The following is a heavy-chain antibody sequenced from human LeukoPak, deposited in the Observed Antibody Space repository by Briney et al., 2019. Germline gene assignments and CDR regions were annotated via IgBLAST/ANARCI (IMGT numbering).Heavy chain of an antibody. CDR1: GFTFSSYS. Sequence: PGGSLRFSCAAYGFTFSSYSMNWVRQAPGKGLEGGSDLSDSSSTIYYADSVKGRFTLSRDNAKTSLYLQMNSLRAEDTAVYSCARAPFDYWGQGTLVTVSS. CDR2: LSDSSSTI. V-gene: IGHV3-48*04. J-gene: IGHJ4*02. CDR3: ARAPFDY.